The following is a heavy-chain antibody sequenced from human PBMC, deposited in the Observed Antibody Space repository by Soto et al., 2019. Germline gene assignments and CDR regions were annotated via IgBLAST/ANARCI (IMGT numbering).Heavy chain of an antibody. V-gene: IGHV1-8*01. D-gene: IGHD1-20*01. CDR1: GYTFKSYD. CDR2: MNPNSGNT. Sequence: QVQLVQSGAEVKNPGASVKVSCKASGYTFKSYDINWVRQGIGQRLEWMGWMNPNSGNTGYAQKFQGRVTMTRNTSISTAEMGQSRLRTEDTAVYYCARGNRNPPYYYYYGMDVWGQGTTVTVSS. CDR3: ARGNRNPPYYYYYGMDV. J-gene: IGHJ6*02.